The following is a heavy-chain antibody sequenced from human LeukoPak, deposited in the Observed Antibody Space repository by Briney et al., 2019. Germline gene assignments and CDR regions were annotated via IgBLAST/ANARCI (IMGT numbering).Heavy chain of an antibody. CDR3: AKDRLEA. CDR2: ISYDGSNK. J-gene: IGHJ5*02. V-gene: IGHV3-30*18. CDR1: GFTFSIYT. D-gene: IGHD3-22*01. Sequence: GGSLRLSCAASGFTFSIYTMNWVRQAPGKGLEWVAVISYDGSNKYYADSVKGRFTISRDNSKNTLYLQMNSLRAEDTAVYYCAKDRLEAWGQGTLVTVSS.